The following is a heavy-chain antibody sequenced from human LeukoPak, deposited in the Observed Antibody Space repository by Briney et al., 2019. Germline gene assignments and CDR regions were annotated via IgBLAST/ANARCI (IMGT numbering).Heavy chain of an antibody. Sequence: ASVKVSCKASGYTFTGYYIHWVRQAPGQGLEWMGWSNPHSGGTNYAQKFQGSVTMTRDTSISTAYMELSRLRSDDTAVYYCARGPYYYDSSGYQAPSTYWGQGTLVTVSS. CDR2: SNPHSGGT. CDR1: GYTFTGYY. D-gene: IGHD3-22*01. V-gene: IGHV1-2*02. CDR3: ARGPYYYDSSGYQAPSTY. J-gene: IGHJ4*02.